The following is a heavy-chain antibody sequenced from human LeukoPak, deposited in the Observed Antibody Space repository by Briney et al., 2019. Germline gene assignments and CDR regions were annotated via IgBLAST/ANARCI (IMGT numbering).Heavy chain of an antibody. D-gene: IGHD3-16*01. V-gene: IGHV3-30*03. CDR2: ISYDGSNK. CDR3: ARGGRTPFDY. J-gene: IGHJ4*02. Sequence: GGSLGLSCAASGFTFSSYGMHWVRQAPGKGLEWVAVISYDGSNKYYADSMNGRFTIFRDNSKNTLYLQMNTLKAEDTAAYYCARGGRTPFDYWGQGALVTVSS. CDR1: GFTFSSYG.